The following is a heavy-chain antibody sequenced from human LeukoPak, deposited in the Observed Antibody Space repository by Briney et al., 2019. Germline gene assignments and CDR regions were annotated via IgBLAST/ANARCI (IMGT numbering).Heavy chain of an antibody. J-gene: IGHJ4*02. CDR3: ARLQVGSLGELPFDY. CDR2: IYYSGST. V-gene: IGHV4-39*01. CDR1: GGSISSSSYY. Sequence: PSETLSLTCTVSGGSISSSSYYWGWIRQPPGKGLEWIGSIYYSGSTYYNPSLKSRVTISVDTSKNQFSLKLSSVTAADTAVYYCARLQVGSLGELPFDYWGQGTLVTVSS. D-gene: IGHD3-10*01.